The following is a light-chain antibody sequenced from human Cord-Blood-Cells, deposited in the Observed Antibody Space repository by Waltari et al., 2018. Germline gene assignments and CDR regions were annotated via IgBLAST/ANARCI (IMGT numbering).Light chain of an antibody. CDR3: CSYAGSSTWV. CDR1: CSVAGSYNL. CDR2: EGS. Sequence: SHLTQPASVSGSPGQSIIISCTGTCSVAGSYNLVSWYQQHPGKAPNLVIYEGSKRPSGVSNRLPGPKSGNTAALTSCRLQAEDEADYYCCSYAGSSTWVVGGGTKLPVL. J-gene: IGLJ3*02. V-gene: IGLV2-23*01.